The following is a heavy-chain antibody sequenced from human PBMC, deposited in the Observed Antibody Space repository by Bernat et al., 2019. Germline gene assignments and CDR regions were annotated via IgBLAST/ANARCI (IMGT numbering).Heavy chain of an antibody. Sequence: QVQLVESGGGVVQPGRSLRLSCAASGFTFSSYGMHWVRQAPGKGLEWVAVIWYDGSNKYYADSVNGRFTISRDNSKNTLYLQMNSLRAEDTAVYYCARDPDCSSTSCYYYGMDVWGQGTTVTIS. D-gene: IGHD2-2*01. CDR3: ARDPDCSSTSCYYYGMDV. J-gene: IGHJ6*02. V-gene: IGHV3-33*01. CDR2: IWYDGSNK. CDR1: GFTFSSYG.